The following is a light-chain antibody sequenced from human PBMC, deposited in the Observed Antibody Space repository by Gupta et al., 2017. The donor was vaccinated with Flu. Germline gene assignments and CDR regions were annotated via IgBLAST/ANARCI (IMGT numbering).Light chain of an antibody. CDR1: QFISSW. V-gene: IGKV1-5*03. CDR3: QQYNSYPYT. J-gene: IGKJ2*01. Sequence: HSTLSASVGDRVTITCRASQFISSWLAWYQQKPGKAPKLLIYEASNLESGVPSRFSGSGSATEFTLTISTLQADDFATYYCQQYNSYPYTFGQGTKLEVK. CDR2: EAS.